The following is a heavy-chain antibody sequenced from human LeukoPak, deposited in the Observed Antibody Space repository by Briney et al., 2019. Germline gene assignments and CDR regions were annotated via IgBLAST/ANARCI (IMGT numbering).Heavy chain of an antibody. Sequence: ASVKVSCKASGYTFTSYYVHWVRQAPGQGLEWIGIINPSGGSTSYAHKFQGRVTMTRDTSTSTVYMELSSLRSEDTAVFYCARDVWGSSYLLGYWGQGTPVTVSS. CDR1: GYTFTSYY. J-gene: IGHJ4*02. V-gene: IGHV1-46*01. D-gene: IGHD6-13*01. CDR2: INPSGGST. CDR3: ARDVWGSSYLLGY.